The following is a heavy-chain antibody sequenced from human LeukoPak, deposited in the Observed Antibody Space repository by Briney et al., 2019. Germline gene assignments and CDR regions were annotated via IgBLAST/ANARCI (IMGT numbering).Heavy chain of an antibody. CDR2: ISSSSSYI. J-gene: IGHJ4*02. D-gene: IGHD6-13*01. Sequence: GGSLRLSCAASGFTFSSYSMNWVRQAPGKGLEWVSSISSSSSYIYYADSVKGRFTISRDNAKNSLYLQMNSLRAEDTAVYYCARGVTGIAAAGTGYWGQGTLVTVSS. CDR1: GFTFSSYS. V-gene: IGHV3-21*01. CDR3: ARGVTGIAAAGTGY.